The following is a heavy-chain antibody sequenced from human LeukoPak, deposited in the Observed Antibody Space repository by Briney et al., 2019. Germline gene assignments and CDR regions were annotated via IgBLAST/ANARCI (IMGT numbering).Heavy chain of an antibody. J-gene: IGHJ4*02. CDR1: GYTFTNNY. CDR2: INPSGGGT. D-gene: IGHD3-22*01. Sequence: ASVKVSCKASGYTFTNNYIHWVRQAPGQGLEWMGLINPSGGGTTYAQKFQGRVTMTRDTSTSTVSMELSSLRSEDTAVYYCAREYSDSSGYFLTVYYLDYWGQGTLVTVSS. CDR3: AREYSDSSGYFLTVYYLDY. V-gene: IGHV1-46*01.